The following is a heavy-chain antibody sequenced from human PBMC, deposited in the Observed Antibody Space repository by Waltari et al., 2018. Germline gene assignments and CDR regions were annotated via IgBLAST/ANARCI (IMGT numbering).Heavy chain of an antibody. CDR3: ARLLGSRKGELSRYYFDY. V-gene: IGHV4-34*01. CDR1: SGSFSGYY. Sequence: QVQLQQWGAGLLKPSETLSLTCAVYSGSFSGYYWSWIRQPPGKGLEWIGEIKHRGSTNYNPSLKSRVTISVDTSKNQFSLKLSSVTAADTAVYYCARLLGSRKGELSRYYFDYWGQGTLVTVSS. CDR2: IKHRGST. J-gene: IGHJ4*02. D-gene: IGHD3-16*02.